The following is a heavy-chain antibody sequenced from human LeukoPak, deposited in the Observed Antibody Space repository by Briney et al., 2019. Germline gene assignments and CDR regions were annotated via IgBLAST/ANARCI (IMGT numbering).Heavy chain of an antibody. CDR2: SYHSGST. J-gene: IGHJ4*02. Sequence: PSETLSLTCAVSGGSISSSNWWSWVRQPPGKGLEWIGESYHSGSTNYNPSLKSRVTISVDKSKNQFSLKLSSVTAADTAVYYCATQSGIAAAGTGFDYWGQGTLVTVSS. CDR3: ATQSGIAAAGTGFDY. D-gene: IGHD6-13*01. CDR1: GGSISSSNW. V-gene: IGHV4-4*02.